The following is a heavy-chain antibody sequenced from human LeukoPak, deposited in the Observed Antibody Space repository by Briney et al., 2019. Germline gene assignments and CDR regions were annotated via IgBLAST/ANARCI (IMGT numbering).Heavy chain of an antibody. V-gene: IGHV3-30*04. CDR3: AGRYRYCSSTSCYWYGMDV. CDR1: GFTFSSYA. D-gene: IGHD2-2*01. Sequence: GRSLRLSCAASGFTFSSYAMHWVRQAPGKGLEWVAVISYDGSNKYYADSVKGRFTISRDNSKNTLYLQMNSLRAEDTAVYYCAGRYRYCSSTSCYWYGMDVWGQGTTVTVSS. CDR2: ISYDGSNK. J-gene: IGHJ6*02.